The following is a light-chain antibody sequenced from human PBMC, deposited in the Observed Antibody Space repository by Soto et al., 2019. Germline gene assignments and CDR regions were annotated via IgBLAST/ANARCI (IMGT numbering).Light chain of an antibody. CDR2: WAS. J-gene: IGKJ2*01. Sequence: EIVMTQSPDSLSVSLGERATINCKSSQTVLHDTDSRNYLSWFQQKPGQPPKQLISWASTRESGVPARFSGSGSETDFTLTISDLQSEDVAVYYCQQYYGTPPTFVQGSKHDIK. CDR1: QTVLHDTDSRNY. CDR3: QQYYGTPPT. V-gene: IGKV4-1*01.